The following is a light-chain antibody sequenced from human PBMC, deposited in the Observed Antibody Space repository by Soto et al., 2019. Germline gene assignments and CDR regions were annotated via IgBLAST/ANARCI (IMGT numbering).Light chain of an antibody. Sequence: AIQMTQSPSSLSASVGDRVTISCRASQDIGNDLGWYQQKPGTAPKLLIYAASSLQSGVPSRFSGSGSGTDFTLTISTLQPEDFATYYCLQDYNYPWTFGQGTKVEMK. CDR2: AAS. V-gene: IGKV1-6*01. CDR1: QDIGND. CDR3: LQDYNYPWT. J-gene: IGKJ1*01.